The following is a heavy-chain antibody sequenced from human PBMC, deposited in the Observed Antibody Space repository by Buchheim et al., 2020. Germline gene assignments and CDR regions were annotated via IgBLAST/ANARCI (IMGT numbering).Heavy chain of an antibody. CDR3: ARDWDDLFSYDSSGYYSLYFDY. V-gene: IGHV3-7*01. CDR1: GFTFSSYW. CDR2: IKQDGSEK. Sequence: EVQLVESGGGLVQPGGSLRLSCAASGFTFSSYWMSWVRQAPGKGLEWVANIKQDGSEKYYVDSVKGRFTISRDNAKNSLYLQMNGLSAEDTAVYYCARDWDDLFSYDSSGYYSLYFDYWGQGTL. D-gene: IGHD3-22*01. J-gene: IGHJ4*02.